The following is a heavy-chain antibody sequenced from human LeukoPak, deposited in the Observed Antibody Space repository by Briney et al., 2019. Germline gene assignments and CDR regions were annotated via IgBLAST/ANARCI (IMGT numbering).Heavy chain of an antibody. CDR3: AREVAGTPDH. D-gene: IGHD6-19*01. J-gene: IGHJ4*02. CDR2: IKQDGSEK. Sequence: PGGSLRLSCAASGFTFSSCWMSWVRQAPGKGLEWVANIKQDGSEKYYVDSVKGRFTISRDNAKDSLYLEMNSLRAEDTAVYYCAREVAGTPDHWGQGTRVTASS. V-gene: IGHV3-7*04. CDR1: GFTFSSCW.